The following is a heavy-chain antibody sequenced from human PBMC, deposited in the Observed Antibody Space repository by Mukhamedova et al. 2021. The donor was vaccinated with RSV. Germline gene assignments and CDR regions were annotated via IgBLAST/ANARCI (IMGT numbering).Heavy chain of an antibody. CDR3: ARDAIPEIAVAGSIFDY. J-gene: IGHJ4*02. CDR2: ISYDGSNK. V-gene: IGHV3-30-3*01. D-gene: IGHD6-19*01. Sequence: VRQAPGKGPEWVAVISYDGSNKYYADSVKGRFTISRDNSKNTLYLQMNSLRAEDTAVYYCARDAIPEIAVAGSIFDYWGQGTLV.